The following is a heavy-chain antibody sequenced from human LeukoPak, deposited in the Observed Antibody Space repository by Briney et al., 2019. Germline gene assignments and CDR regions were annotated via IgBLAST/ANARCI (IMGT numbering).Heavy chain of an antibody. J-gene: IGHJ4*02. V-gene: IGHV1-18*01. D-gene: IGHD6-13*01. CDR2: ISSYNGNT. CDR1: GYTFTYHG. CDR3: ARDRASAGTGGAY. Sequence: ASVKVSCKASGYTFTYHGFSWVRQAPGQGLEWMGWISSYNGNTNYLEKFQGRLTMTTDTSTSTTYMELRSLTSDDTAVYYCARDRASAGTGGAYWGQGSLVTVSS.